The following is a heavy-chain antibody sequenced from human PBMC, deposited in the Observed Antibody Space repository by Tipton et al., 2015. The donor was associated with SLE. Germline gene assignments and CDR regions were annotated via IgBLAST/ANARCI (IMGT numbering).Heavy chain of an antibody. Sequence: QLVQSGGGLIQPGGSLRLSCAASGFTFNSYGMHWVRQAPGRGLEWVAFIRYDGSKKYYADSVKGRFTISRDDSKNTLYLQMNSLRPEDTAVYYCAKVLPIAAAGPDCWGQGTLVTVSS. CDR3: AKVLPIAAAGPDC. J-gene: IGHJ4*02. CDR1: GFTFNSYG. V-gene: IGHV3-30*02. D-gene: IGHD6-13*01. CDR2: IRYDGSKK.